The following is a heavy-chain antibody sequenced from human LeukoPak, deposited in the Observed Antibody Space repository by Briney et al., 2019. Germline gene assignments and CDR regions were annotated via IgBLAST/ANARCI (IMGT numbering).Heavy chain of an antibody. CDR2: ISWNSGSI. Sequence: GGSLRLSCAASGFTVSSNYMSWVRQAPGKGLEWVSGISWNSGSIGYADSVKGRFTISRDNAKNSLYLQMNSLRAEDTALYYYAKDIATAGTGNWFDPWGQGTLVTVSS. V-gene: IGHV3-9*01. CDR1: GFTVSSNY. J-gene: IGHJ5*02. D-gene: IGHD6-13*01. CDR3: AKDIATAGTGNWFDP.